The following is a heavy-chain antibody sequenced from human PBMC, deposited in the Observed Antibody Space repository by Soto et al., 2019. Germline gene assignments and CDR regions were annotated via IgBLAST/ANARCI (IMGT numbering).Heavy chain of an antibody. CDR1: GGSVSSGSYY. J-gene: IGHJ3*02. CDR2: IYYSGST. Sequence: SETLSLTCTVSGGSVSSGSYYWSWIRQPPGKGPEWIGYIYYSGSTNYNPSLKSRVTISVDTSKNQFSLKLSSVTAADTAVYYCARDRLSAAAADAFDIWGRGTMVTVSS. D-gene: IGHD6-25*01. CDR3: ARDRLSAAAADAFDI. V-gene: IGHV4-61*01.